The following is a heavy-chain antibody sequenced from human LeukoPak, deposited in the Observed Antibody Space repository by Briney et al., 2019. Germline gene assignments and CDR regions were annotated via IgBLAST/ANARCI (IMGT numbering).Heavy chain of an antibody. Sequence: SETLSLTCTVSGGSISSSSYYWGWIRQPPGKGLEWIGSIYYSGSTYYNPSLKSRVTISVDTSKNQFSLKLSSVTAADTAVYYCARAASSYYYDSSGNYYYYGMDVWGQGTTVTVSS. CDR3: ARAASSYYYDSSGNYYYYGMDV. J-gene: IGHJ6*02. CDR2: IYYSGST. CDR1: GGSISSSSYY. D-gene: IGHD3-22*01. V-gene: IGHV4-39*01.